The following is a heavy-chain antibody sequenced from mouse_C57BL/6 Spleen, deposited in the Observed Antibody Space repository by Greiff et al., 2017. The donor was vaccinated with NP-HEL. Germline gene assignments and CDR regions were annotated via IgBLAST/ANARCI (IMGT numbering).Heavy chain of an antibody. CDR3: ARSYDGYDY. Sequence: EVMLVESGGGLVKPGGSLKLSCAASGFTFSSYTMSWVRQTPEKRLEWVATISGGGGNTYYPDSVKDRFTISRDNAKNTLYLPMSSLRSEDTALYYCARSYDGYDYWGQGTTLTVSS. J-gene: IGHJ2*01. CDR1: GFTFSSYT. CDR2: ISGGGGNT. V-gene: IGHV5-9*01. D-gene: IGHD2-3*01.